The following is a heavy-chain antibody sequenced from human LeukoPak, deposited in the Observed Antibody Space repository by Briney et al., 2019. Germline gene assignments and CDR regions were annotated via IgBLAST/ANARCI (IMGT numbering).Heavy chain of an antibody. Sequence: SQTLSLTCAISGDSVSTNSAAWNWIRPSPSRSLEWLGRTSHRSKWYNDYAVSVKSRITINPDTSKNQFSLQLNSVTPEDTAVYYCARVGWELRSAFDIWGQGTMVTVSS. CDR1: GDSVSTNSAA. CDR3: ARVGWELRSAFDI. CDR2: TSHRSKWYN. J-gene: IGHJ3*02. D-gene: IGHD1-26*01. V-gene: IGHV6-1*01.